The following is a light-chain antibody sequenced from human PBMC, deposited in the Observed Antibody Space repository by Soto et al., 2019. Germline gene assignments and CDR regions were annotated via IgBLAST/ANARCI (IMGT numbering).Light chain of an antibody. J-gene: IGKJ1*01. CDR3: QQYNNWPWT. CDR1: QSISDT. Sequence: EIVMTQSPATLSVSPGGRATLSCRASQSISDTLAWYQQKPGQAPWLLIHGASTRATGFPARFSGSGSATDFPLNISSLQSEHFAVCYSQQYNNWPWTFGQGTKVEIK. V-gene: IGKV3-15*01. CDR2: GAS.